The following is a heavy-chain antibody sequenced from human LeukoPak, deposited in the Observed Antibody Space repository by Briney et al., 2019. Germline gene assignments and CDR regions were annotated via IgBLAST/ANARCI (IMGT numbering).Heavy chain of an antibody. J-gene: IGHJ5*02. Sequence: ASVKVSCKASGYTFTSYDINWVRQATGQGLEWMGWMNPNSGNTGYAQKFQGRVTITRNTSISTAYMELSSLRSEDTAVYYCARGHMDIVATIGDKLFDPWGQGTLVTVSS. CDR1: GYTFTSYD. CDR3: ARGHMDIVATIGDKLFDP. D-gene: IGHD5-12*01. V-gene: IGHV1-8*03. CDR2: MNPNSGNT.